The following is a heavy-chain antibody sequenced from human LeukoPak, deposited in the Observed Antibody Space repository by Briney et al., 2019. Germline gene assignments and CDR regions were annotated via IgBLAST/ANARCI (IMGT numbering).Heavy chain of an antibody. D-gene: IGHD3-9*01. CDR3: AGRLLRYFDWSSNYGMDV. Sequence: SETLSLTCTVSGGSISSYYWSWIRQPPGKGLEWIWYIYYSGSTNYNPSLKSRVTISVDPSKNQFSLKLSSVTAADTAVYYCAGRLLRYFDWSSNYGMDVWGQGTTVTVSS. V-gene: IGHV4-59*01. CDR1: GGSISSYY. J-gene: IGHJ6*02. CDR2: IYYSGST.